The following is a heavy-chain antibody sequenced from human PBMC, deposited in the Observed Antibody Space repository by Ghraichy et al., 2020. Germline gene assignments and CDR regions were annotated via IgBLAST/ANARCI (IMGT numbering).Heavy chain of an antibody. CDR2: ISGSGGST. V-gene: IGHV3-23*01. CDR1: GFTFSSYA. D-gene: IGHD6-6*01. Sequence: GGSLRLSCAASGFTFSSYAMTWVRQAPGKGMEWVSSISGSGGSTYYAASVRGRLTISRDNSKNTLNLQMNSLRAEDTAVYYCARDRSPSALGSSSSGRWFEPWGQGALVTVSS. J-gene: IGHJ5*02. CDR3: ARDRSPSALGSSSSGRWFEP.